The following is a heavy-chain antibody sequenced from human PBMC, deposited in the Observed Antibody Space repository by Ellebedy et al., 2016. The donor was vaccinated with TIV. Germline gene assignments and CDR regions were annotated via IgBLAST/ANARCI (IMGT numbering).Heavy chain of an antibody. CDR1: GFIFNGYA. D-gene: IGHD6-19*01. Sequence: GESLKISCAASGFIFNGYAMPWLRPAPGKGQEWVALISYDGSSEYYADSVKGRFPISRDNSKNTLFLQMNSLRTEDTSVFYCARALSAELTAVAGRWGQGTLVTVSS. V-gene: IGHV3-30*04. J-gene: IGHJ4*02. CDR3: ARALSAELTAVAGR. CDR2: ISYDGSSE.